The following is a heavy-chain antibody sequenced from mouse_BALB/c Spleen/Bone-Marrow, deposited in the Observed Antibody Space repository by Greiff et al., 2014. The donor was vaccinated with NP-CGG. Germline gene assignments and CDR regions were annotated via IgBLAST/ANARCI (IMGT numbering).Heavy chain of an antibody. CDR2: INPGSGGT. CDR1: GYAFTNYL. CDR3: ARRDGSYFDY. D-gene: IGHD3-3*01. V-gene: IGHV1-54*01. J-gene: IGHJ2*01. Sequence: QVQLQQSGAELVRPGTSVKVSCKASGYAFTNYLIEWVKQRPGQGLEWIGMINPGSGGTNYNEKFKGKATLTADKSSSTAYMQLSSLTSDDPAVYFCARRDGSYFDYWGQGTTLTVSS.